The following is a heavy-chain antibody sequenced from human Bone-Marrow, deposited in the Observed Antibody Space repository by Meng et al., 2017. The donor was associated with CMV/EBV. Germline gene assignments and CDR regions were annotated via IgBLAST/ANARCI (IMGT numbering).Heavy chain of an antibody. CDR1: GFTFSSYG. CDR3: AKDPGEGDPIVVVTAPLDY. Sequence: VRLVESGGGVVQPGGSLRLSCAGSGFTFSSYGMHWVRQAPGKGLEWVAFIRYDGSNKYYADSVKGRFTISRDNSKNTLYPQMNSLRAEDTAVYYCAKDPGEGDPIVVVTAPLDYWGQGTLVTVSS. V-gene: IGHV3-30*02. J-gene: IGHJ4*02. CDR2: IRYDGSNK. D-gene: IGHD2-21*02.